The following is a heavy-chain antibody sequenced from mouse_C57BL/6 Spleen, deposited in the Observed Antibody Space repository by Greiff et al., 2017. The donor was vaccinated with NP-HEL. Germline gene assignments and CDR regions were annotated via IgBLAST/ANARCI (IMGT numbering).Heavy chain of an antibody. J-gene: IGHJ4*01. V-gene: IGHV1-52*01. CDR2: IDPDDSET. D-gene: IGHD1-1*02. CDR1: GYTFTSYW. Sequence: QVQLQQPGAELVRPGSSVKLSCKASGYTFTSYWMHWVKQRPKQGLEWIGNIDPDDSETHYNQKFKDKATITVDKSSSTAYVQLSSLTSEDSAVYYCARGGGGDRDLSYAMDYWGQGTSVTVSS. CDR3: ARGGGGDRDLSYAMDY.